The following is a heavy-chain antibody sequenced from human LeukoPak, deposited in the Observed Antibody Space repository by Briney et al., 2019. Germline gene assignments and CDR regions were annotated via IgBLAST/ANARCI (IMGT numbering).Heavy chain of an antibody. D-gene: IGHD3-10*01. CDR3: ARGGYYYGSGSYYRGDY. Sequence: ASVKVSCKASGYTFTGYYMHWVRQAPGPGLEWMGWINPNSGGTNYAQKFQGRVTMTRDTSISTAYMELSRLRSDDTAVYYCARGGYYYGSGSYYRGDYWGQGTLVTVSS. CDR2: INPNSGGT. V-gene: IGHV1-2*02. CDR1: GYTFTGYY. J-gene: IGHJ4*02.